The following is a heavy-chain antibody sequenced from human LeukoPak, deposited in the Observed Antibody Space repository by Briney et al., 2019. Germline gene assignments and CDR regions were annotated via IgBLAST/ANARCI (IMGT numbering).Heavy chain of an antibody. CDR2: IYYSGST. V-gene: IGHV4-59*08. Sequence: PSETLSLTCTVSGGSISSYYWSWIRQPPGKGLEWIGYIYYSGSTNYNPSLKSRVTISVDTSKNQFSLKLSSVTAADTAVYYCARHVDIVYYFDYWGQGTLVTVSS. D-gene: IGHD5-12*01. CDR3: ARHVDIVYYFDY. CDR1: GGSISSYY. J-gene: IGHJ4*02.